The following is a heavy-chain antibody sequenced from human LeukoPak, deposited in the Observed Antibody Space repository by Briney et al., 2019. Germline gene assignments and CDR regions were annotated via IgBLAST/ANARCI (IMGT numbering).Heavy chain of an antibody. J-gene: IGHJ4*02. V-gene: IGHV3-15*01. D-gene: IGHD6-19*01. CDR1: GFTFNNAW. CDR2: IKSKTDGGTT. CDR3: TARSGWEFDY. Sequence: GGSLRLSCAASGFTFNNAWMSWVRQVPGKGLEWVGRIKSKTDGGTTDYAAPVKGRFTISRDDSKNTLYLQMNSLKTEDTAVYYCTARSGWEFDYWGQGTLVTVSS.